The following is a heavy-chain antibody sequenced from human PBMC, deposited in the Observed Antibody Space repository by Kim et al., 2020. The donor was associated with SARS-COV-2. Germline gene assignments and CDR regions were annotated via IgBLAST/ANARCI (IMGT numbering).Heavy chain of an antibody. D-gene: IGHD6-19*01. J-gene: IGHJ6*02. Sequence: GGSLRLSCAASGFIFSSYAMHWVRQAPGKGLEWVAVISYDSANKDYADSVKGRFTISRDNSKNIHFLEMNSLTAEDTGIYFCARDPQWLERGYYYFYYDLDVWGQGTTVTVSS. CDR1: GFIFSSYA. V-gene: IGHV3-30-3*01. CDR2: ISYDSANK. CDR3: ARDPQWLERGYYYFYYDLDV.